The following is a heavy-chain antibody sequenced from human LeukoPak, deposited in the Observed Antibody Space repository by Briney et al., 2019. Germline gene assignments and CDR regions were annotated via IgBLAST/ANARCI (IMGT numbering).Heavy chain of an antibody. CDR3: VGGGTSVAGMDV. V-gene: IGHV6-1*01. J-gene: IGHJ6*02. Sequence: SQTLSVTCVISGDSVPSNSAAWNWIRQSPSRGLEWLGRTYYRSEWFHDYAVSVKSRMIINPDTSKNQFSLQLNSVTPEDTAIYYCVGGGTSVAGMDVWGQGTTVTVSS. CDR2: TYYRSEWFH. D-gene: IGHD1-1*01. CDR1: GDSVPSNSAA.